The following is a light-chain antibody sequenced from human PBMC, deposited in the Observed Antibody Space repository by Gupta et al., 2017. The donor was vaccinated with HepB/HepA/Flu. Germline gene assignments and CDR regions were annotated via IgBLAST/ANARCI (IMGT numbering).Light chain of an antibody. J-gene: IGKJ3*01. CDR1: QSVSSY. CDR2: DAS. CDR3: QQYNNWPPT. Sequence: EIVLTQSPATLSLSPGERATLSCRASQSVSSYLAWYQQKPGQAPRLLMYDASKMATGIATRFSGSGSGTDFTLTISSLEPEDFAVYYCQQYNNWPPTFGPGTKVDIK. V-gene: IGKV3-11*01.